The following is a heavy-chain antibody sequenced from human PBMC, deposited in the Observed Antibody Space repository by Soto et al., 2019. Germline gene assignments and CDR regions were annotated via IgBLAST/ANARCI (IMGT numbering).Heavy chain of an antibody. CDR1: GGSFTSNNW. CDR3: ARTPIFYTSKEFFDY. J-gene: IGHJ4*02. D-gene: IGHD3-10*01. Sequence: SETLSLTCAVSGGSFTSNNWWTWVRQPPGQGLEWIGEIYRTGSTNYNPSLKSRVTISLDKSKNQFSLNLTSVTAADKAVYYCARTPIFYTSKEFFDYWGQGALVTVSS. CDR2: IYRTGST. V-gene: IGHV4-4*02.